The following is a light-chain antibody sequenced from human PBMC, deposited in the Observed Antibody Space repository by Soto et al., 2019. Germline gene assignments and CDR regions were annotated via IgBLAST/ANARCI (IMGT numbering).Light chain of an antibody. CDR2: DAS. J-gene: IGKJ1*01. CDR1: QSISRR. V-gene: IGKV1-5*01. CDR3: QQYNSYWT. Sequence: DIQMTQSPSTLSAFVGDRVTITCRASQSISRRLAWYQQKPGKAPNLLIYDASSLESGVPSRFSGRGSGTEFTHAISCQQTDDFASYYCQQYNSYWTFGQATKVEIK.